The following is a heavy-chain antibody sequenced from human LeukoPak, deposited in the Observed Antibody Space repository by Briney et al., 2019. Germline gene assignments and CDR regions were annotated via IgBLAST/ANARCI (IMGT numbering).Heavy chain of an antibody. CDR3: ARGRRGSKNIVVVPATTGPDWFDP. Sequence: GASVKVSCKASGYTFTSYGISWARQAPGQGLEWMGWISAYNGNTNYAQKLQGRVTMTTDTSTSTAYMELRSLRSDDTAVYYCARGRRGSKNIVVVPATTGPDWFDPWGQGTLVTVSS. CDR1: GYTFTSYG. J-gene: IGHJ5*02. D-gene: IGHD2-2*01. CDR2: ISAYNGNT. V-gene: IGHV1-18*01.